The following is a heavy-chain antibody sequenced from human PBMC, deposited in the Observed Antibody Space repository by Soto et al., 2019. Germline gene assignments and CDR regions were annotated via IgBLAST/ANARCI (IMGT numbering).Heavy chain of an antibody. J-gene: IGHJ4*02. CDR3: ARDPADLEGSGSYYQPGAQNY. V-gene: IGHV1-69*04. CDR1: GGTFSSYT. Sequence: ASVKVSCKASGGTFSSYTISWVRQAPGQGLEWMGRIIPILGIANYAQKFQGRVTITADKSTSTAYMELSSLRSEDTAVYYCARDPADLEGSGSYYQPGAQNYWGQGTLVTVSS. CDR2: IIPILGIA. D-gene: IGHD3-10*01.